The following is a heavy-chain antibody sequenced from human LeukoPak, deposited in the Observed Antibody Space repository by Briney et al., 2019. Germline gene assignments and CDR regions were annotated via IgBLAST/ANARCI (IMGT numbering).Heavy chain of an antibody. CDR2: ISWNSGSI. CDR3: ARDECSSTSCYRWVY. Sequence: QPGGSLRLSCAASGFTFDDYAMHWVRQAPGKGLEWVSGISWNSGSIGYTDSVKGRFTISRDNAKNSLYLQMNSLRAEDTAVYYCARDECSSTSCYRWVYWGQGTLVTVSS. J-gene: IGHJ4*02. D-gene: IGHD2-2*02. CDR1: GFTFDDYA. V-gene: IGHV3-9*01.